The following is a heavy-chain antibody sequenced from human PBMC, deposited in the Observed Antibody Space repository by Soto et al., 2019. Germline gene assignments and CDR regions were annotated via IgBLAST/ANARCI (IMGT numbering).Heavy chain of an antibody. V-gene: IGHV3-23*01. CDR3: ARDPYTSGWFYFDF. D-gene: IGHD6-19*01. CDR1: GFTLSSYA. CDR2: ISGNGGST. J-gene: IGHJ4*02. Sequence: GGSLRLSCAASGFTLSSYAMRWVRQAPGKGLEWVSGISGNGGSTYYADSVKGRFTISRDNSKNTLHLQMDSLRAEDTAVYYCARDPYTSGWFYFDFWGQGALVTVSS.